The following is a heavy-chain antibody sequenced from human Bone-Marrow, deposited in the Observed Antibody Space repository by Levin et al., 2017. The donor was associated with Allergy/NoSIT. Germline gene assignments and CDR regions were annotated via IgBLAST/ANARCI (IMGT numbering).Heavy chain of an antibody. CDR2: ISSSSSTI. Sequence: GESLKISCAASGFTFGSYSMNWVRQAPGKGLEWVSYISSSSSTIYYADSVKGRFTISRDNAKNSLYLQMNSLRAEDTAVYYCARVLGLYSSSSFFLGRGGLADGMDGWGQGTTVTVSS. V-gene: IGHV3-48*04. D-gene: IGHD6-6*01. CDR3: ARVLGLYSSSSFFLGRGGLADGMDG. CDR1: GFTFGSYS. J-gene: IGHJ6*02.